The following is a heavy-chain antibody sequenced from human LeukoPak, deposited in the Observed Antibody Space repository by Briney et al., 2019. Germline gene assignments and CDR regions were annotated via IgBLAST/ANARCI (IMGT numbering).Heavy chain of an antibody. V-gene: IGHV3-48*01. CDR3: ASGYGGSSGY. CDR1: GFTFSSYS. Sequence: TGGPLRLSCAASGFTFSSYSMNWVRQAPGKGPECVSYISSSSSTIYYAGSVKGRFTISRDNAKNSLCLQMSSLRAEDTAVYYCASGYGGSSGYWGQGTLVTVSS. CDR2: ISSSSSTI. J-gene: IGHJ4*02. D-gene: IGHD4-23*01.